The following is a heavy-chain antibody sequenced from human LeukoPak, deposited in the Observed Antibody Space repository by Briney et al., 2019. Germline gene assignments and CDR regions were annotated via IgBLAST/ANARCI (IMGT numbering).Heavy chain of an antibody. Sequence: ASVKASCKASGYTFTSYGISWVRQAPGQGLEWMGWISAYNGNTNYAQKLQGRVTMTTDTSTSTAYMELRSLRSDDTAVYYCARVNGCSGGSCGWFDPWGQGTLVTVSS. CDR3: ARVNGCSGGSCGWFDP. D-gene: IGHD2-15*01. V-gene: IGHV1-18*01. CDR2: ISAYNGNT. CDR1: GYTFTSYG. J-gene: IGHJ5*02.